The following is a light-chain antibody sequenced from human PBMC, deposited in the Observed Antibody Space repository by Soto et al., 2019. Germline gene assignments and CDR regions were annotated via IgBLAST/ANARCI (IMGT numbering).Light chain of an antibody. J-gene: IGKJ1*01. CDR1: QRVSSGY. Sequence: TQSPCSLSASLGDRVTLSCRASQRVSSGYLDWYQQRAGQAPRLLIYPASARVTGIPYRFSGSGSGTEFTLTISSLQPEDFATYYCLQHDSYPRTFGRGTKVDI. CDR2: PAS. CDR3: LQHDSYPRT. V-gene: IGKV3-20*01.